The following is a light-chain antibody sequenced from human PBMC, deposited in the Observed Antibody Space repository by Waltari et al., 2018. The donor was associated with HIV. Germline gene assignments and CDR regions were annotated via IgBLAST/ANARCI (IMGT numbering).Light chain of an antibody. CDR2: AAS. CDR3: QQANSFPRT. V-gene: IGKV1-12*01. J-gene: IGKJ1*01. Sequence: DIQMTQSPSSVSASVGDRVTITCRASQGIGSWLAWYQQKPGKAPKLLIYAASSSQSGGPSRFSGSRSVTDFTLTIRSLQPEDFATYYCQQANSFPRTFGQGTKVEIK. CDR1: QGIGSW.